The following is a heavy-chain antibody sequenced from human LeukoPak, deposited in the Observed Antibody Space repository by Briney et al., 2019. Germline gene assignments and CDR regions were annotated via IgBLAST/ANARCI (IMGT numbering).Heavy chain of an antibody. CDR1: GFTFSNYW. CDR2: IKQDGSEK. J-gene: IGHJ4*02. V-gene: IGHV3-7*01. CDR3: ARLRGLYSGTYRYQTAFEY. Sequence: GGSLRLSCATSGFTFSNYWMSWVRQAPGKGLEWVANIKQDGSEKYYVDSVKGRFTISRDNAKNSLYLQMNSLRVEDTSVYYCARLRGLYSGTYRYQTAFEYWGQGSLLTVSS. D-gene: IGHD1-26*01.